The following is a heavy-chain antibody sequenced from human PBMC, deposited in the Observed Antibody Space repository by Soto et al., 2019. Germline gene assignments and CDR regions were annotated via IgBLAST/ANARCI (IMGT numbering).Heavy chain of an antibody. J-gene: IGHJ5*01. Sequence: GASVKVSCKASGGTFSSYAISWVRQAPGQGLEWMGGIIPIFGTADYAQKVQGRVTITADESTSTAYMELSSLRSENTAIYYCARTLLFYGSGTYMGWFDPWGQGTLVTVSS. CDR3: ARTLLFYGSGTYMGWFDP. V-gene: IGHV1-69*13. D-gene: IGHD3-10*01. CDR2: IIPIFGTA. CDR1: GGTFSSYA.